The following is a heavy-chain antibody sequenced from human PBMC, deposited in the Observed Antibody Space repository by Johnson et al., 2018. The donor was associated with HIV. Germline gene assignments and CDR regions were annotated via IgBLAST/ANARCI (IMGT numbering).Heavy chain of an antibody. CDR3: ARAERSSSGVDAFDI. D-gene: IGHD6-6*01. Sequence: MQLVESGGGVVQPGRSLRLSCTASGFTFNKFAMHWVRQAPGKGLEWVAKIRQDGSEKYYVDSVKGRFTISRDNAKNSLYLQMNSLRAEDTAVYYCARAERSSSGVDAFDIWGQGTMVTVSS. CDR2: IRQDGSEK. J-gene: IGHJ3*02. CDR1: GFTFNKFA. V-gene: IGHV3-7*03.